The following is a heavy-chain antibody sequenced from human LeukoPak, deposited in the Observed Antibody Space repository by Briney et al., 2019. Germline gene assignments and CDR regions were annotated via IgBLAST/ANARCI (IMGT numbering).Heavy chain of an antibody. Sequence: PGKSLRLSCAASGFTFNTYGMHWVRRAPGKGLEWLAVVTYDGSDKYYADSVKGRFAISRDNSKNTLYLQMNSLRTEDTAVYYCAKVRGSGWFDYWGQGTLVTVSS. D-gene: IGHD6-19*01. J-gene: IGHJ5*01. V-gene: IGHV3-30*18. CDR2: VTYDGSDK. CDR3: AKVRGSGWFDY. CDR1: GFTFNTYG.